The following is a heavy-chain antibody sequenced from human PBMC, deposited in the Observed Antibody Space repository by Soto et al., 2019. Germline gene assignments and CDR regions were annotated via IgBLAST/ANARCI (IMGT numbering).Heavy chain of an antibody. D-gene: IGHD4-17*01. CDR2: INHSGST. CDR3: ARTVTTGGTVDY. Sequence: QVQLQQWGAGLLKPSETLSLTCAVYGGSFSGYYWSWIRQPPGKGLEWIGEINHSGSTNYNPSLKSRVTISVDTSKNQFSLKLSSVTAADTAVYYCARTVTTGGTVDYGGQGTLVTVSS. CDR1: GGSFSGYY. V-gene: IGHV4-34*01. J-gene: IGHJ4*02.